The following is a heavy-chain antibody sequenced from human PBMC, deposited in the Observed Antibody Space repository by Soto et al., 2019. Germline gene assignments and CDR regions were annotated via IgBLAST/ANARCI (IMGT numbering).Heavy chain of an antibody. D-gene: IGHD1-1*01. J-gene: IGHJ6*02. CDR3: ARDPGLESNYYYGMDV. V-gene: IGHV4-61*01. CDR2: VYYSGGT. Sequence: SETPSRTWTVSGGGVRSGRYYWGSSRQPRRKGLDWMGYVYYSGGTNYNPSRKSRATISIGTFNDQFFLKLTSVTAADTAKYSRARDPGLESNYYYGMDVWGQGTTVTVSS. CDR1: GGGVRSGRYY.